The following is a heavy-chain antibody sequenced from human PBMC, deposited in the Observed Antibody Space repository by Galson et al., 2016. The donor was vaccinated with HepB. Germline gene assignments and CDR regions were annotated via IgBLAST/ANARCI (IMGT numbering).Heavy chain of an antibody. J-gene: IGHJ5*02. Sequence: SLRLSCAASGFTFSNYAMPWVRQAPGKGLEWVALISFDGSDKYYADSVRGRFTISRDNSKSTLYLQMNSLRVDDTAVYYCARQAASGRRGWFDPWGQGTLVTVSS. CDR3: ARQAASGRRGWFDP. V-gene: IGHV3-30*04. D-gene: IGHD6-13*01. CDR2: ISFDGSDK. CDR1: GFTFSNYA.